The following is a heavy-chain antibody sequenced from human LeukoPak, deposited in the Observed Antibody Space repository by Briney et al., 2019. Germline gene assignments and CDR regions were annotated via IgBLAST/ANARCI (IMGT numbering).Heavy chain of an antibody. D-gene: IGHD4-11*01. V-gene: IGHV4-59*01. CDR2: ISYSGTT. Sequence: PSETLSLTCTVSGGSISSYYWSWIRQPPGKGLEWIGYISYSGTTNYNPSLKSRVTISVAPSKNQFSLKLRSVTAPDTAVYYCARGRSNRNWFDPWGQGTLVTVSS. CDR1: GGSISSYY. J-gene: IGHJ5*02. CDR3: ARGRSNRNWFDP.